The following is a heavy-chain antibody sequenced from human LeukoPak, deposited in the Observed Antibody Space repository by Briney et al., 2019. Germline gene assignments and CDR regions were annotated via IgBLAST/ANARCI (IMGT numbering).Heavy chain of an antibody. J-gene: IGHJ6*03. D-gene: IGHD3-9*01. CDR2: VNHRGRT. V-gene: IGHV4-34*01. CDR1: GGSFTGYY. Sequence: SETLSLTCAVNGGSFTGYYRTWLRQSPGKGLEWIGEVNHRGRTKYNPSLRSRVTISIDMSKNQFSLKMTSVTAADTAVYYCARRGDTGYDNDYYYMDVWGTGTTVIVSS. CDR3: ARRGDTGYDNDYYYMDV.